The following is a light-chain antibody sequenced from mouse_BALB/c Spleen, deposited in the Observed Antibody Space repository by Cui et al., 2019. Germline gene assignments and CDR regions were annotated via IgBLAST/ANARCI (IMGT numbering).Light chain of an antibody. CDR3: QQWSSYPLT. CDR1: SSVRY. V-gene: IGKV4-55*01. J-gene: IGKJ5*01. Sequence: QIVLTQSPAIMSASPGEKFTMTCSASSSVRYMYWYQQKPGSSPRLLIYDTAILASGVPVRFSGSGSGTSYSLTISRMEAEDAATYYCQQWSSYPLTFGAGTKLGLK. CDR2: DTA.